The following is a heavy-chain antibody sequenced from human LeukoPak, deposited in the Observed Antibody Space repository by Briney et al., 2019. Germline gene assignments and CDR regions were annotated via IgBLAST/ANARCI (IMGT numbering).Heavy chain of an antibody. CDR2: IYYRGST. CDR1: GGSISSYY. Sequence: SETLSLTCTVSGGSISSYYWSWIRQPPGKGLEWIGNIYYRGSTNYNPYLNRRFIMSVDTTNNQFSLRLSSVTAADTAIYYCARVGDGYNYFPYYYMDFWGKGTTVIASS. D-gene: IGHD5-24*01. V-gene: IGHV4-59*01. CDR3: ARVGDGYNYFPYYYMDF. J-gene: IGHJ6*03.